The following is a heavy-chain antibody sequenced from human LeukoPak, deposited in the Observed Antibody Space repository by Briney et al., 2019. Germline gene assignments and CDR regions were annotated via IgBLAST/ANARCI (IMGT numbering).Heavy chain of an antibody. CDR1: GGTFSSYA. Sequence: SVKVSCKASGGTFSSYAISWVRQAPGQGLEWMGGIIPIFGTANYAQKFQGRVTITADESTSTAYMELSSLRSEDTAVYYCARSSSTTGNYYYYGMDVWGQGTLVTVSS. J-gene: IGHJ6*02. V-gene: IGHV1-69*13. D-gene: IGHD1-1*01. CDR2: IIPIFGTA. CDR3: ARSSSTTGNYYYYGMDV.